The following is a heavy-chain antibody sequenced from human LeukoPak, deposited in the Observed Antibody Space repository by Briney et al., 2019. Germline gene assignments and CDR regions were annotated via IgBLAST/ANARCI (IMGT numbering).Heavy chain of an antibody. CDR3: ARKGLGGELGGFDS. D-gene: IGHD1-26*01. J-gene: IGHJ4*02. Sequence: GGSLRLSCAASGFTVSSNYMSWVRQAPGQGLEWVSVIYSGGSTYYADSVKGRFTISRDISKNTVYLQMNSLGVEDTALYHCARKGLGGELGGFDSWGQGTLVTVSS. V-gene: IGHV3-53*01. CDR1: GFTVSSNY. CDR2: IYSGGST.